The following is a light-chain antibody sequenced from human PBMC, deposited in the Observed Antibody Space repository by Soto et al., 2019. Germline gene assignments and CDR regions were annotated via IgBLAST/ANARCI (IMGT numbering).Light chain of an antibody. CDR1: QSADNI. J-gene: IGKJ5*01. CDR3: QQYNQWPIT. V-gene: IGKV3D-15*01. Sequence: EILMTQSPATLSVSQGETASLSCMASQSADNILAWYQQKPGQAPRLLIYCVSTRATGIPARFSGSGSGTEFTLTISSLQAEDFAVYYCQQYNQWPITFGQGTPLEIK. CDR2: CVS.